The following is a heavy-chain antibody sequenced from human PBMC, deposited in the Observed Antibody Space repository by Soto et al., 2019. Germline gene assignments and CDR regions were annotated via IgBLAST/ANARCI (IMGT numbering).Heavy chain of an antibody. CDR2: IPYDGSNK. CDR3: AKDRSSSWYGELDY. V-gene: IGHV3-30*18. Sequence: GGSLRLSCAASGFTFSSYGMHWVRQAPGKGLEWVAVIPYDGSNKYYADSVKGRFTISRDNSKNTLYLQMNSLRAEDTAVYYCAKDRSSSWYGELDYWGQGTLVTVSS. CDR1: GFTFSSYG. D-gene: IGHD6-13*01. J-gene: IGHJ4*02.